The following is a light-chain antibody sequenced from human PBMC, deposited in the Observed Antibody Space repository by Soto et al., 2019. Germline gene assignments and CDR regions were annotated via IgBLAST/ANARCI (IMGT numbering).Light chain of an antibody. CDR3: QSYDRTVRVYVV. Sequence: QSVLTQPPSVSGAPGQRVTISCTGSRSNLGAGHDVHWYQQLPGAAPKLLIYGNTNRPSGVPERFSGSKSGTSASLAITGLQTEDEADYYCQSYDRTVRVYVVFGGGTKVTVL. J-gene: IGLJ2*01. CDR2: GNT. V-gene: IGLV1-40*01. CDR1: RSNLGAGHD.